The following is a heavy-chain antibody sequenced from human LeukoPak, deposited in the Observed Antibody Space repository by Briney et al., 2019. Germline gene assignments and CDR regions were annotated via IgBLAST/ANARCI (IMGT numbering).Heavy chain of an antibody. J-gene: IGHJ4*02. CDR1: GGSISNYY. Sequence: SETLSLTCTVSGGSISNYYWSWIRRSPEKGLEWIGYIHDSGSTNYNPSLKSRVTISVDTSKNQFSLKLSSVTAADTAMYYCARLDAAAGRYLQFFYWGQGALVTVSS. D-gene: IGHD5-24*01. CDR2: IHDSGST. V-gene: IGHV4-59*08. CDR3: ARLDAAAGRYLQFFY.